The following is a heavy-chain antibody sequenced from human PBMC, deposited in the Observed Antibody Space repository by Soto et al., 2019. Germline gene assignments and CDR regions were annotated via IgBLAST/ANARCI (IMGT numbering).Heavy chain of an antibody. CDR3: ARRAVVAVTGSLDNWLDP. CDR1: GSSITSYN. D-gene: IGHD2-21*01. Sequence: SETLSLTCTVSGSSITSYNWNWLRQPPGKALEWIGYVYNSGSTNYNPSLKSRVTISVDTSKNQFSLKVNSVTAADTAVYYCARRAVVAVTGSLDNWLDPWGQGILVTVSS. V-gene: IGHV4-59*01. CDR2: VYNSGST. J-gene: IGHJ5*02.